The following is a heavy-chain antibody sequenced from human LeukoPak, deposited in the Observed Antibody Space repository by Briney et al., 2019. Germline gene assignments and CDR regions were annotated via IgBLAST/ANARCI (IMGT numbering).Heavy chain of an antibody. CDR2: IYPADSDT. Sequence: GESLKISCKGSGYSFTTYWIGWVRQMPGKGLEWMGIIYPADSDTRYSPSFQGQVTISADKSISTAYLQWSSLKASDTAMYYCARGDCSSTSCYTHDAFDIWGQGTMVTVSS. J-gene: IGHJ3*02. D-gene: IGHD2-2*02. CDR3: ARGDCSSTSCYTHDAFDI. CDR1: GYSFTTYW. V-gene: IGHV5-51*01.